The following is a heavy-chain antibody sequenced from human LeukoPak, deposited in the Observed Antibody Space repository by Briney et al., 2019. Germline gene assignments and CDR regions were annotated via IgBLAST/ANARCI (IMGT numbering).Heavy chain of an antibody. V-gene: IGHV4-59*01. CDR1: GGSISSYY. CDR2: IYYSGST. Sequence: SETLSLTCTVSGGSISSYYWSWTRQPPGKGLEWIGYIYYSGSTNYNPSLKSRVTISVDTSKNQFSLKLSSVTAADTAVYYCARATTVTTYLGYWGQGTLVTVSS. CDR3: ARATTVTTYLGY. D-gene: IGHD4-17*01. J-gene: IGHJ4*02.